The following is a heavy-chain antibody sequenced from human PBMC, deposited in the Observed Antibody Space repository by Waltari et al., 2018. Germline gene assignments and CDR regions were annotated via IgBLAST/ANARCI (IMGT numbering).Heavy chain of an antibody. D-gene: IGHD4-4*01. J-gene: IGHJ4*02. Sequence: EVQLLESGGGLVQPGGSLRLSCAASGFTFSNYAMPWFRQAPGKGLEWVSAITGSGDNTYYADSVRGRFTISRDNSRDTLYLQMNNLRAEDTAIFYCARGQNSRQYHFDYWGQGTLVTVSS. CDR3: ARGQNSRQYHFDY. CDR1: GFTFSNYA. V-gene: IGHV3-23*01. CDR2: ITGSGDNT.